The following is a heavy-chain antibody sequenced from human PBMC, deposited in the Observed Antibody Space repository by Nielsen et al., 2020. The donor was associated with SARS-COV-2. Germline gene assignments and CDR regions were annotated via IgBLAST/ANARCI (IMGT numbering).Heavy chain of an antibody. D-gene: IGHD6-19*01. J-gene: IGHJ4*02. V-gene: IGHV4-59*01. CDR2: IYYSGST. CDR3: ASTPFGYSSGWSPVPFDY. CDR1: GGSISSYN. Sequence: SETLSLTCTVSGGSISSYNWSWIRQPPGKGLEWIGYIYYSGSTNYNPSLKSRVTISVDTSKNQFSLKLSSVTAAETAVYYCASTPFGYSSGWSPVPFDYWGQGTLVTVSS.